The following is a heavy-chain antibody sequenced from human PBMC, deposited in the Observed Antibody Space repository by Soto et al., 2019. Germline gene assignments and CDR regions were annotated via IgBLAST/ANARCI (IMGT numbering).Heavy chain of an antibody. CDR1: GFTLSSYF. CDR3: AKDFEKWLVQLGGLDT. CDR2: ISNSGGST. V-gene: IGHV3-23*01. D-gene: IGHD1-1*01. J-gene: IGHJ5*02. Sequence: ESGGGMVQPGGSLRLSCVASGFTLSSYFMTWVRQAPGKGLEWVSAISNSGGSTYYADSVKGRFTISRDNSHNTLYLQMNNLRAEDTARYYCAKDFEKWLVQLGGLDTWGQGAQVTVSS.